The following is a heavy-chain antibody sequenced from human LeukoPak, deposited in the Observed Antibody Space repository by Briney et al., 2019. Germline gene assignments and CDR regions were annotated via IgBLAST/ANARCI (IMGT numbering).Heavy chain of an antibody. CDR1: GGSISSTNW. CDR3: AREQHSSNYDLLAFDI. J-gene: IGHJ3*02. CDR2: IYRSGTT. D-gene: IGHD6-13*01. V-gene: IGHV4-4*02. Sequence: PSETLSLTCAVSGGSISSTNWWSWVRQPPGKGLDWIGEIYRSGTTNYNPSLKSRVTISVDRSKNQFSLELTSVTAADTAMYYCAREQHSSNYDLLAFDIWGQGTMVTVSS.